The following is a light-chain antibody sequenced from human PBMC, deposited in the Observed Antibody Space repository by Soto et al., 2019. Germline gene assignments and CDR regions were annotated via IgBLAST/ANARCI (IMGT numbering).Light chain of an antibody. Sequence: EIVMTQSPATLSVSPGERATLSCRASQSVSSNLAWYQQKPGQAPRLLIYRSSTRATGIPVRFSGSGSGTEFTLTISSLQSEDFAVYYCQQYHNWPWYTFGQGTKLEIK. CDR1: QSVSSN. J-gene: IGKJ2*01. CDR2: RSS. CDR3: QQYHNWPWYT. V-gene: IGKV3-15*01.